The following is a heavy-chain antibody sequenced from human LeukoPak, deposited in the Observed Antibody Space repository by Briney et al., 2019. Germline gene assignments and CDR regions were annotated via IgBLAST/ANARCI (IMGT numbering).Heavy chain of an antibody. V-gene: IGHV4-34*01. J-gene: IGHJ4*02. Sequence: PGGSLRLSCAGAGFTFSNYGMSWVRQPPGKGLEWIGEINHSGSTNYNPSLKSRVTISVDTSKNQFSLKLSSVTAADTAVYYCARNPRPCGGDCYSFDYWGQGTLVTVSS. CDR3: ARNPRPCGGDCYSFDY. CDR2: INHSGST. D-gene: IGHD2-21*02. CDR1: GFTFSNYG.